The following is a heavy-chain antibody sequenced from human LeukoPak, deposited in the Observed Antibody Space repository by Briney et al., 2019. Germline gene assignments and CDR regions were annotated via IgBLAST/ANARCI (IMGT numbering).Heavy chain of an antibody. Sequence: SETLSLTCAAYGGSFSGYYWSWIRQPPGKGLEWIGEINHSGSTNYNPSLKSRVTISVDTSKNQFSLKLSSVTAADTAVYYCARGSIAVADTWGINYFDYWGQGTLVTVSS. CDR2: INHSGST. V-gene: IGHV4-34*01. J-gene: IGHJ4*02. D-gene: IGHD6-19*01. CDR3: ARGSIAVADTWGINYFDY. CDR1: GGSFSGYY.